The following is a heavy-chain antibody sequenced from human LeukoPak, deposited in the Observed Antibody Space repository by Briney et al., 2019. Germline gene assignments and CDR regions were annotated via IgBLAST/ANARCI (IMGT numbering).Heavy chain of an antibody. D-gene: IGHD6-13*01. CDR2: INSDGSST. Sequence: GGSLRLSCAASGFTFSSYWMHWVRQAPGKGLVWVSRINSDGSSTSYADSVKGRFTISRDNAKNTLYLQMNSLRAEDTAVYYCEREGGFGYSSSPEFDYWGQGTLVTVSS. J-gene: IGHJ4*02. CDR3: EREGGFGYSSSPEFDY. CDR1: GFTFSSYW. V-gene: IGHV3-74*01.